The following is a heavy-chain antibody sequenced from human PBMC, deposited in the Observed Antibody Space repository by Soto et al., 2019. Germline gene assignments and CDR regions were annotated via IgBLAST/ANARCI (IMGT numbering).Heavy chain of an antibody. J-gene: IGHJ5*02. CDR1: GGTFSSYA. CDR3: ARNERHKTHCSSTSCYGGFDP. Sequence: ASVKVSCKASGGTFSSYAISWVRQAPGQGLEWMGGIIPIFGTANYAQKFQGRVTITADESTSTAYMELSSLRSEDTAVYYCARNERHKTHCSSTSCYGGFDPWGQGTLVTVSS. V-gene: IGHV1-69*13. D-gene: IGHD2-2*01. CDR2: IIPIFGTA.